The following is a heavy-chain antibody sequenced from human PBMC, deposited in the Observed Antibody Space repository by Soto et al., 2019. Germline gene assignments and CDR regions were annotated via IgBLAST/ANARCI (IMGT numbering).Heavy chain of an antibody. CDR2: IIPIFGTE. CDR1: GGTFSSYA. J-gene: IGHJ5*02. CDR3: ASEGNWFDP. V-gene: IGHV1-69*06. Sequence: QVQLVQSGAEVKQPGSSVEVSCKASGGTFSSYAISWVRQAPGQGLEWMGGIIPIFGTENYAQKVQGRVTITADKSTSTADMELSSLRSEDTAVYYCASEGNWFDPWGQGTLVTVSS.